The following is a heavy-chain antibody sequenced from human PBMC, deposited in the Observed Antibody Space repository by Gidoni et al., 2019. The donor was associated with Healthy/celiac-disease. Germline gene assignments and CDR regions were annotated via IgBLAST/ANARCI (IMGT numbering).Heavy chain of an antibody. J-gene: IGHJ4*02. V-gene: IGHV4-39*01. CDR3: ARQGIAARRFDY. CDR2: IYYSGST. Sequence: QLQLQESGPGLVKPSETLSLTCTVSGGSISSSSYYWGWIRQPPGKGLEWIGSIYYSGSTYYNPSLKSRVTISVDTSKNQFSLKLSSVTAADTAVYYCARQGIAARRFDYWGQGTLVTVSS. D-gene: IGHD6-6*01. CDR1: GGSISSSSYY.